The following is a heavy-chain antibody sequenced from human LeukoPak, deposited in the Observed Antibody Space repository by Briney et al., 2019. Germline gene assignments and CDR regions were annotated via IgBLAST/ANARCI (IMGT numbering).Heavy chain of an antibody. CDR1: GGSISSYY. CDR2: IYYTGTT. V-gene: IGHV4-59*01. CDR3: ARFSSDCSTASCYLTY. Sequence: PSETLSLTCNVSGGSISSYYWSWLRQPPGKGLELIGHIYYTGTTYYNPSLNSRVTISLDTSRNQFSLRLTSVTAADTAVYYCARFSSDCSTASCYLTYWGQGTLVTVSS. D-gene: IGHD2-2*01. J-gene: IGHJ4*02.